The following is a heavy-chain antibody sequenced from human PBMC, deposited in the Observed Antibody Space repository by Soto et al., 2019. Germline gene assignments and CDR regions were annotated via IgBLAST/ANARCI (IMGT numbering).Heavy chain of an antibody. CDR1: GFTFRAYS. D-gene: IGHD5-18*01. V-gene: IGHV3-21*06. CDR3: ARDLLEGYGHARQPDY. Sequence: GGSLRLSCVASGFTFRAYSVSWVRQAPGQGLEWVSSITSSSTYIYYTRSVEGRFTISRDDAKNSLHLQMNSLRAEDTAVYYCARDLLEGYGHARQPDYWGQGTLVTVSS. J-gene: IGHJ4*02. CDR2: ITSSSTYI.